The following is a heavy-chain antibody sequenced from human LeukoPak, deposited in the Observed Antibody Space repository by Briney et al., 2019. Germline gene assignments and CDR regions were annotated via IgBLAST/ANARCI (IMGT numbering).Heavy chain of an antibody. Sequence: GGSLRLSCAAAGFTFGSYGMSWVRQAPGKGLEWVSFITPNADRTSYADSVEGRFTISRDNPRNTLCMQMNSLRDEDTAIYYCAIMHGYYDGSGYWVQWGQGTLVTVSS. D-gene: IGHD3-22*01. J-gene: IGHJ1*01. CDR1: GFTFGSYG. CDR2: ITPNADRT. CDR3: AIMHGYYDGSGYWVQ. V-gene: IGHV3-23*01.